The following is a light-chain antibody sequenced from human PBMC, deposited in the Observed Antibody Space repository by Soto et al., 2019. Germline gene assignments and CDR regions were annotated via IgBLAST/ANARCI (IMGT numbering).Light chain of an antibody. Sequence: EIVLTHSPGTLSLSPWERAALSSRASQTVRNNYLAWYQQKPGQAPRLLIYDASSRATGIPDRFSGGGSGTDFTLTISRLEPEDFAVYYCQQFSSYPLTFGGGTKVDI. J-gene: IGKJ4*01. CDR1: QTVRNNY. CDR2: DAS. CDR3: QQFSSYPLT. V-gene: IGKV3-20*01.